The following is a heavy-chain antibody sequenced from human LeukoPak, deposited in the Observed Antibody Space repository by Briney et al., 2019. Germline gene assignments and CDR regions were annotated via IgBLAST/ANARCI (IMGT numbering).Heavy chain of an antibody. J-gene: IGHJ4*02. Sequence: NPSETLSLTCTVSGGSISSYYWSWIRQPAGKGLEWIGRIYTSGSTNYNPSLKSRVTMSVDTSNNQFSLKLSSVTAADTAVYYCARDEGPGGWSGPGYWGQGTLVTVSS. V-gene: IGHV4-4*07. CDR1: GGSISSYY. CDR3: ARDEGPGGWSGPGY. D-gene: IGHD6-19*01. CDR2: IYTSGST.